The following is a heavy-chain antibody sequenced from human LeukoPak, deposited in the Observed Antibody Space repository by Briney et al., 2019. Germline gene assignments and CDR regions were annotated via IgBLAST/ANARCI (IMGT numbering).Heavy chain of an antibody. J-gene: IGHJ6*03. Sequence: ASVKVSCKASGYTFTSYDINWVRQATGQGLEWMGWMNPNSGNTGYAQKFQGRVTMTRNTSISTAYMELSSLRSEDTAVYYCARATDYYYDSSGYYVYYYYYYMDVWGKGTTVTVS. CDR3: ARATDYYYDSSGYYVYYYYYYMDV. V-gene: IGHV1-8*01. CDR2: MNPNSGNT. CDR1: GYTFTSYD. D-gene: IGHD3-22*01.